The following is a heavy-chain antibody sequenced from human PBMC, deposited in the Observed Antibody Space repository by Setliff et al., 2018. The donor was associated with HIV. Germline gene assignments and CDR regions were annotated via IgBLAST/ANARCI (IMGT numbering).Heavy chain of an antibody. V-gene: IGHV4-39*01. J-gene: IGHJ4*02. D-gene: IGHD5-18*01. CDR3: ARQDSYSYGYNYFDY. CDR2: IYYSGST. Sequence: PSETLSLTCTVSGGSTSSSSYYWGWIRQPPGKGLEWIGSIYYSGSTYYNPSLKSRVTISVDTSKNQFSLKLSSVTAADTAVYYCARQDSYSYGYNYFDYWGQGTLVTVSS. CDR1: GGSTSSSSYY.